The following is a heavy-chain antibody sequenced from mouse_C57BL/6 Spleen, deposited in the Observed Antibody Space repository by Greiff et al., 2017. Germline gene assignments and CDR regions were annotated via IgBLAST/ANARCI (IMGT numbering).Heavy chain of an antibody. V-gene: IGHV1-81*01. CDR3: ASSSYYSNYVDY. CDR2: IYPRSGNT. Sequence: QVQLQQSGAELARPGASVKLSCKASGYTFTSYGISWVKQRTGQGLEWIGEIYPRSGNTYYNEKFKGKATLTADKSSSTAYMELRSLTSEDAAVYFCASSSYYSNYVDYWGQGTTLTVSS. D-gene: IGHD2-5*01. J-gene: IGHJ2*01. CDR1: GYTFTSYG.